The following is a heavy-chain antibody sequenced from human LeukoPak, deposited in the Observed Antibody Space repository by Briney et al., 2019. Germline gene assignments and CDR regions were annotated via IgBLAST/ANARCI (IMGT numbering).Heavy chain of an antibody. V-gene: IGHV3-21*01. CDR1: GFTFSSYS. D-gene: IGHD6-13*01. Sequence: GWSLTLSCAASGFTFSSYSMNWLRQAPGKGLDWVSFISSSSSYIYYADSVKGRFTISRDNAKNSLYLQMNSLRAEDTAVYYCASGSAISSWFYHGMDVWGQGTTVTVSS. J-gene: IGHJ6*02. CDR3: ASGSAISSWFYHGMDV. CDR2: ISSSSSYI.